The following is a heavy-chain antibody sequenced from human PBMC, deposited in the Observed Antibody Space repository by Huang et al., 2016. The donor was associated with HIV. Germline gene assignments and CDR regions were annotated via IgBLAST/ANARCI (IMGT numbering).Heavy chain of an antibody. V-gene: IGHV4-39*01. CDR1: GGSISSSSYH. D-gene: IGHD6-19*01. CDR3: ARHGWNGGWMDWYFDL. J-gene: IGHJ2*01. Sequence: QLQLQESGPGLVKPSETLSLTCTVSGGSISSSSYHWGWIRQPPGKGLEWIGSISYSGNTDYNLCLKSRVTISVDTSKNQFSLKLISVTAADTAVYYCARHGWNGGWMDWYFDLWGRGTLVTVSS. CDR2: ISYSGNT.